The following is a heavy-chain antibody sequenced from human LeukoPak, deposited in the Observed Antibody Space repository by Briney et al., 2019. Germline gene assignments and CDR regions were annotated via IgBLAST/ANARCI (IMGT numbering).Heavy chain of an antibody. CDR2: MNPNSGNT. CDR3: ARGGYSSTRIARGWFDP. J-gene: IGHJ5*02. CDR1: GYTFTSYD. Sequence: ASVTVSCKASGYTFTSYDINWVRHATGQGLEWMGWMNPNSGNTGYAQKFQGRVTMTRNTSITTAYMELRSLRSEDTAVYYCARGGYSSTRIARGWFDPWGQGTLVTVSS. D-gene: IGHD5-18*01. V-gene: IGHV1-8*01.